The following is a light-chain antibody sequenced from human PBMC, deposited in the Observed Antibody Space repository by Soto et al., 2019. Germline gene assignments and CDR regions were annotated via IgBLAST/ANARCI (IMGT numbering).Light chain of an antibody. J-gene: IGLJ2*01. V-gene: IGLV2-14*01. CDR3: SSYTTSTTVE. CDR1: ISDIGAHDL. Sequence: QSVLTQPASVSGSPGQWITISCTGTISDIGAHDLVSWYQHHPGKAPRLMIYGVTNRPSGVSTRFSGSKSGNTASLTISCLQAEDEADYYCSSYTTSTTVEFGGGTKLTVL. CDR2: GVT.